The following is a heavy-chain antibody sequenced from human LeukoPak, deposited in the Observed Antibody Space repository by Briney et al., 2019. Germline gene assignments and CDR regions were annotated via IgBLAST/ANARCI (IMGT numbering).Heavy chain of an antibody. CDR3: APTDCSGGSCYSSWFDP. D-gene: IGHD2-15*01. J-gene: IGHJ5*02. CDR1: GGSFNAYY. V-gene: IGHV4-34*01. Sequence: SETLSLTCAGYGGSFNAYYWGWIRQPPGKGLEWIGVINHSGSTNYNPSLKSRVTISVDTSKNQFSLKLSSVTAADTAVYYCAPTDCSGGSCYSSWFDPWGQGTLVTVSS. CDR2: INHSGST.